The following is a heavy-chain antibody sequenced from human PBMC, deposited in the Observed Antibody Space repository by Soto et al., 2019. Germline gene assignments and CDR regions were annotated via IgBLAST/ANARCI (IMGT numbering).Heavy chain of an antibody. CDR3: ARDFRPPTVTTSRDAFDI. V-gene: IGHV3-48*01. D-gene: IGHD4-17*01. Sequence: GGSLRLSCAASGFTFSSYSMNWVRQAPGKGLEWVSYISSSSSTIYYADSVKGRFTISRDNAKNSLYLQMNSLRAEDTAVYYCARDFRPPTVTTSRDAFDIWGQGTMVTVSS. CDR2: ISSSSSTI. J-gene: IGHJ3*02. CDR1: GFTFSSYS.